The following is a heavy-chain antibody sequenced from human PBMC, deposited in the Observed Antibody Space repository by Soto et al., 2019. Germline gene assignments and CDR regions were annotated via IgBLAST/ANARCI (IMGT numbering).Heavy chain of an antibody. CDR3: AREFTSGSYSG. CDR2: IFVGNGNT. J-gene: IGHJ4*02. V-gene: IGHV1-3*01. CDR1: GFTFTSSA. D-gene: IGHD1-26*01. Sequence: ASVKVSCKASGFTFTSSAMQWVRQAPGQRLEWIGWIFVGNGNTNYAQKFQDRVTITRDTSASTAYMELSSLRSEDTAVYYCAREFTSGSYSGWGQGTLVTVSS.